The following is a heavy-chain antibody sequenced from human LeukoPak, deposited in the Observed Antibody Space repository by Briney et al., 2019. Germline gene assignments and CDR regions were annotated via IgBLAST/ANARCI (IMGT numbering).Heavy chain of an antibody. Sequence: ASVKVSCKTSGYRFTDYYINWVRQAPGQGLEWMGWISPNNGVTLYAQKFQGRVTMIGDTSITTAYMELSRLRSDDTATYYCARVAIYYDDQLRTFDVWGPGTMVTVSS. V-gene: IGHV1-2*02. CDR3: ARVAIYYDDQLRTFDV. CDR2: ISPNNGVT. D-gene: IGHD3-22*01. CDR1: GYRFTDYY. J-gene: IGHJ3*01.